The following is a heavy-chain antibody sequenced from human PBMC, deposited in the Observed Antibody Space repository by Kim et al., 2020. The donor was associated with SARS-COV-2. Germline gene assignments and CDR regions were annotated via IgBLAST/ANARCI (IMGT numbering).Heavy chain of an antibody. Sequence: AASGTGRFTIYSNNSKTTLYLQMNSLRAEDTAVYYCAKIATIIYFDYWGQGTLVTVSS. J-gene: IGHJ4*02. CDR3: AKIATIIYFDY. D-gene: IGHD5-12*01. V-gene: IGHV3-23*01.